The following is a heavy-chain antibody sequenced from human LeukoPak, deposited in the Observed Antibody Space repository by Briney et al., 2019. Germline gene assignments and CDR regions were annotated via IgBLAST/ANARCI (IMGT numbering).Heavy chain of an antibody. CDR1: GFTFSSYS. CDR2: IRSSSSYI. D-gene: IGHD3-10*01. V-gene: IGHV3-21*01. Sequence: GGSLRLSCAASGFTFSSYSMNWVRQAPGKGLEWVSSIRSSSSYIYYADSVKGRFTISRDNAKNSLYLQMNSLRAEDTAVYYCARYYGSGSYDYYYYMDVWGKGTTVTVSS. J-gene: IGHJ6*03. CDR3: ARYYGSGSYDYYYYMDV.